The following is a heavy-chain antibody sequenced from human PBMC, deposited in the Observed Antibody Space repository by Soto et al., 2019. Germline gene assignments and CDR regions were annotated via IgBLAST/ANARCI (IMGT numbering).Heavy chain of an antibody. CDR1: GVTFCSYG. D-gene: IGHD6-13*01. CDR3: ARHPERIAQIGWFDP. J-gene: IGHJ5*02. CDR2: ISSSSSTI. Sequence: GGSMRLSCAASGVTFCSYGMNGVRQAPGKGLEWVSYISSSSSTIYYADSVKGRFTISRDNAKNSLYLQMNSLRAEDTAVYYCARHPERIAQIGWFDPWGQGTLVTVSS. V-gene: IGHV3-48*01.